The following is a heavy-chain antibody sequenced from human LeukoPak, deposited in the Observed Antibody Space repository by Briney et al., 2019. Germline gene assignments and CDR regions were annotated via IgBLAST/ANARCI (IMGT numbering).Heavy chain of an antibody. CDR1: GFTFSSYA. Sequence: GGSLRLSCAASGFTFSSYAMHWVRQAPGKGLEWVAVISYDGSNKYYADSVKGRFTISRDNSKNTLYLQMNSLRAEDTAVYYCAAGRGSYASNYFDYWGQGTLVTVSS. J-gene: IGHJ4*02. CDR2: ISYDGSNK. V-gene: IGHV3-30-3*02. CDR3: AAGRGSYASNYFDY. D-gene: IGHD1-26*01.